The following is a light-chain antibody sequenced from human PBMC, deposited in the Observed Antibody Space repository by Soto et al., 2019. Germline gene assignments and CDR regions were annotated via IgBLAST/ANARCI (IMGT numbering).Light chain of an antibody. CDR3: AAWDDSLNGPNGV. J-gene: IGLJ2*01. CDR2: SNN. Sequence: QSVLTQPPSASGTPGQRVTISCSGSSSNIGSEPVNWYQLLPGTAPKLLIHSNNQRPSGVPDRFSGSKSGTSASLAISGLQSEDEADYYGAAWDDSLNGPNGVFGGGTKLTVL. V-gene: IGLV1-44*01. CDR1: SSNIGSEP.